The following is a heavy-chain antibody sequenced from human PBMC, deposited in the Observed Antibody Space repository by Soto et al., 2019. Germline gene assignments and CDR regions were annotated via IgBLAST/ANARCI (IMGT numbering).Heavy chain of an antibody. CDR3: ARDDAFDNANGFHM. Sequence: GGSLRLSCAVSGFPFSFYGFHWVRQSPGKGLEWLGVIVSDGSAIYHADSLEGRFFISRDNSKDILYLQMNSLRVEDTAVYYCARDDAFDNANGFHMWGQGXMVTVSS. CDR1: GFPFSFYG. D-gene: IGHD3-3*02. CDR2: IVSDGSAI. J-gene: IGHJ3*02. V-gene: IGHV3-33*01.